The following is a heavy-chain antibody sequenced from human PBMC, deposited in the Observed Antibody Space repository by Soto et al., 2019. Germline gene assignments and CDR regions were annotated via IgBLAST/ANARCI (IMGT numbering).Heavy chain of an antibody. CDR2: IHYNGNT. CDR1: GDSISAYS. J-gene: IGHJ5*02. V-gene: IGHV4-59*01. Sequence: SETLSLTCTVSGDSISAYSWSWVRQPPGKGLEWIGNIHYNGNTKYNPSLKSRVTMSVDTSKNQFSLKLISVTAADTAVYYCARSIDPWGQGTLVTVSS. CDR3: ARSIDP.